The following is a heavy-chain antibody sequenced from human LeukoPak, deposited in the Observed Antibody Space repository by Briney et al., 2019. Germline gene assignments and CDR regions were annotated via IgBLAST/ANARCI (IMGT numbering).Heavy chain of an antibody. D-gene: IGHD4-17*01. J-gene: IGHJ4*02. CDR3: AKDSPTVTTVGWGAR. Sequence: PGGSLRLSCTASGFTFNIYAMSWVCQAPGKGLEWVSSISGSGDTTYYADSVKGRFTISRDNSKNTLYLQMNSLRVEDTAVYYCAKDSPTVTTVGWGARWGQGTLVTVSS. CDR2: ISGSGDTT. V-gene: IGHV3-23*01. CDR1: GFTFNIYA.